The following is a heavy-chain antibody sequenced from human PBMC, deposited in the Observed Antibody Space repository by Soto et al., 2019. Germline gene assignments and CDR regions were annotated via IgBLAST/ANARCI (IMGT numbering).Heavy chain of an antibody. D-gene: IGHD6-13*01. J-gene: IGHJ6*02. V-gene: IGHV3-30-3*01. CDR3: ARGTTASAFSVMGV. Sequence: QVQLVESGGGVVQPGRSLRLSCAASGFTFSYHALNWVRQAPGKGLEWVAVISYDGDNKYIAEAVKGRLTISRDNPKNTVSLQMNSLRTEDTAMYCCARGTTASAFSVMGVWGQGTTVTVSS. CDR2: ISYDGDNK. CDR1: GFTFSYHA.